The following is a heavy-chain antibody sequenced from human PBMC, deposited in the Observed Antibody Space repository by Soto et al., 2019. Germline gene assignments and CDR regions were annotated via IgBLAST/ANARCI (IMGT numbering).Heavy chain of an antibody. CDR2: IFYSGST. V-gene: IGHV4-31*03. CDR3: AATNTGVAATSFDY. J-gene: IGHJ4*02. Sequence: QVQLQESGPGLVKPSQTLSLTCTVSGGSISNGGYYWSWIRQHSGKGLEWVGYIFYSGSTYYNPSLKSRLTISVDTSKNQFSLKLSSVTAADTAVYYCAATNTGVAATSFDYWGQGTLVTVSS. CDR1: GGSISNGGYY. D-gene: IGHD2-15*01.